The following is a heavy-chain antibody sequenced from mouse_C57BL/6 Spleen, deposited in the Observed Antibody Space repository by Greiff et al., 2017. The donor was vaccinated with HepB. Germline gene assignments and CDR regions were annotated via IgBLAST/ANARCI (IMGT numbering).Heavy chain of an antibody. D-gene: IGHD2-12*01. CDR2: INPNNGGT. J-gene: IGHJ2*01. V-gene: IGHV1-26*01. CDR3: ARDTTRGYYFDY. Sequence: EVQLQQSGPELVKPGASVKISCKASGYTFTDYYMNWVKQSHGKSLEWIGDINPNNGGTSYNQKFKGKATLTVDKSSSTAYMELRSLTSEDSAVYYCARDTTRGYYFDYWGQGTTLTVSS. CDR1: GYTFTDYY.